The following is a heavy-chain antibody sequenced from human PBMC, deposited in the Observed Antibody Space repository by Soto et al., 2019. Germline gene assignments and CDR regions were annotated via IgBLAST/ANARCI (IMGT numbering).Heavy chain of an antibody. J-gene: IGHJ6*02. D-gene: IGHD5-12*01. CDR3: ARLRMVATPGYYYYGMDV. CDR2: IIPIFGTA. V-gene: IGHV1-69*01. Sequence: QVQLVQSGAEVKKPGSSVKVSCKASGGTFSSYAISWVRPAPGQGLEWMGGIIPIFGTANYAQKFQGRVTITADESTSTAYMELSSLRSEDTAVYYCARLRMVATPGYYYYGMDVWGQGNTVTVSS. CDR1: GGTFSSYA.